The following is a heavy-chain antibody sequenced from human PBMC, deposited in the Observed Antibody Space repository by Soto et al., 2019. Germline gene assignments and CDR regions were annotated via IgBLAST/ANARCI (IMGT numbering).Heavy chain of an antibody. V-gene: IGHV1-3*01. D-gene: IGHD3-22*01. CDR2: INAGNGNT. CDR3: ARVPFGGAYYDRAGYIDAFDI. Sequence: ASVKVSCKASGYTFTSYAMHWVRQAPGQRLEWMAWINAGNGNTKYSQKFQGRVTITRDTSASTAYMELSSLRSEDTAVYYCARVPFGGAYYDRAGYIDAFDIWGQGTMVTVSS. CDR1: GYTFTSYA. J-gene: IGHJ3*02.